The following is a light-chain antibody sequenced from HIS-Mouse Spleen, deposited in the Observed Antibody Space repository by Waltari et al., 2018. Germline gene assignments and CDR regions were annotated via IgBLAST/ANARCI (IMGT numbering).Light chain of an antibody. CDR2: AAS. CDR3: QQLNSYPPT. Sequence: DIQLTQSPSFLSASVGDRVNITCRAIQGISSYLAWYQQKPGKAPKLLIYAASTLQSGVPSRFSGSGSGTEFTLTISSLQPEDFATYYCQQLNSYPPTFGQGTKVEIK. V-gene: IGKV1-9*01. CDR1: QGISSY. J-gene: IGKJ1*01.